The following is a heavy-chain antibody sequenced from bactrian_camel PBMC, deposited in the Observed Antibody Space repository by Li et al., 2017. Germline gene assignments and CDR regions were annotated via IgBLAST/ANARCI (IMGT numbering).Heavy chain of an antibody. CDR2: IRRDGGET. CDR3: AAESNPVSCARSLWEPRTVSIMEYKH. Sequence: HVQLVESGGGSVQAGGSLRLSCKVSGHSRGSNCVGWYRLPPGRAPAEREGIAAIRRDGGETWYAASVKGRFTISRDSAKNTVYLQMDSLKPEDSATYYCAAESNPVSCARSLWEPRTVSIMEYKHWGQGTQVTVSS. CDR1: GHSRGSNC. D-gene: IGHD3*01. J-gene: IGHJ4*01. V-gene: IGHV3-3*01.